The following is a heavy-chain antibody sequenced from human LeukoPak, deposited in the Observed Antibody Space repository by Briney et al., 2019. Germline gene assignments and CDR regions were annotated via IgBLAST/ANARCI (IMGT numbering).Heavy chain of an antibody. Sequence: GGSLRLSCAASGFNFDSYWMSWVRQAPGKGLEGVANIKQDGRAKYYVGSVKGRFTISRDNAKSSLYLQMNSLRVEDTAVYYCATSYASSGNDWGQGTLVTVSS. D-gene: IGHD3-22*01. CDR2: IKQDGRAK. CDR1: GFNFDSYW. CDR3: ATSYASSGND. J-gene: IGHJ4*02. V-gene: IGHV3-7*01.